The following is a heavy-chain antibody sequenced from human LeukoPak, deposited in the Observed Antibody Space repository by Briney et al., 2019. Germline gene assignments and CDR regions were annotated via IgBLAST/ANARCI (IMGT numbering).Heavy chain of an antibody. V-gene: IGHV3-30*18. CDR2: LSYDGSNK. Sequence: PGRSLRLSCAASGFTFSSYGMHWVRQAPGKGLEWVAVLSYDGSNKYYADSVKGRFTISRDNSKNTLYLQMNSLRAEDTAVYYCAKAFGPYQLHTPNTLDYWGQGTLVTVSS. CDR3: AKAFGPYQLHTPNTLDY. J-gene: IGHJ4*02. CDR1: GFTFSSYG. D-gene: IGHD2-2*01.